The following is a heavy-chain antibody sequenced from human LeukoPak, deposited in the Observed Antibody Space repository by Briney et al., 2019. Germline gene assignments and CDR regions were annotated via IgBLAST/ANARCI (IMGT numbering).Heavy chain of an antibody. V-gene: IGHV4-61*02. D-gene: IGHD3-16*01. CDR2: IYTSGST. J-gene: IGHJ5*02. Sequence: PSETLSLTCTVSGGSISSGSYYWSWIRQPAGKGLEWIGRIYTSGSTNYNPSLKSRVTISVDTSKNQFSLKLSSVTAADTAVYYCARWGLGFDPWGQGTLVTVSS. CDR1: GGSISSGSYY. CDR3: ARWGLGFDP.